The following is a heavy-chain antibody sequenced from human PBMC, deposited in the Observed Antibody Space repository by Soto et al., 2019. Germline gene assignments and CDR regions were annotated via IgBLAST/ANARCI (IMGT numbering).Heavy chain of an antibody. V-gene: IGHV3-30-3*01. CDR3: ARSRIAVAGSMVDY. J-gene: IGHJ4*02. CDR2: ISYDGSNK. Sequence: QVQLVESGGGVVQPGRSLRLSRAASGFTFSSYAMHWVRQAPGKGLEWVAVISYDGSNKYYADSVKGRFTISRDNSKNTLYLQMNSLRAEDTAVYYCARSRIAVAGSMVDYWGQGTLVTVSS. D-gene: IGHD6-19*01. CDR1: GFTFSSYA.